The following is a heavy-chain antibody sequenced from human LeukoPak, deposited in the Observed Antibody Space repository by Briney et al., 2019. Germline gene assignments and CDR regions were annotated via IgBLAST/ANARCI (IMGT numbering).Heavy chain of an antibody. CDR2: IGSSGSPT. Sequence: GGSLRLSCAASGFAFSSYNMNWVRQAPGKGLEWLSYIGSSGSPTHYADSVGGRFTISRDNAKNSLYLQMNSLRDEDTAVYFCARRPYSDTSGRLSDVWGQGTTVTVSS. V-gene: IGHV3-48*02. J-gene: IGHJ6*02. CDR1: GFAFSSYN. CDR3: ARRPYSDTSGRLSDV. D-gene: IGHD3-22*01.